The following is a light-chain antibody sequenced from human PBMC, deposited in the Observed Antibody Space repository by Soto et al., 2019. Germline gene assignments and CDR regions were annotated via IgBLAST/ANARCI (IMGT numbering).Light chain of an antibody. CDR3: SSYAASNNLGV. CDR2: EVS. CDR1: SSDVGGYNY. J-gene: IGLJ2*01. V-gene: IGLV2-8*01. Sequence: QSVLTQPPSASGSPGQSVTISCIGTSSDVGGYNYVSWYQQHPGKAPKLMIYEVSKRPSGVPDRFSGSKSGNTASLTVSGLQAEDEAGYYCSSYAASNNLGVFGGGTKLTVL.